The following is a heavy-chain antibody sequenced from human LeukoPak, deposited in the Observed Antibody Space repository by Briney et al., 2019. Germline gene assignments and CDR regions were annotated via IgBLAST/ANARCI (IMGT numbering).Heavy chain of an antibody. V-gene: IGHV4-30-2*01. CDR2: IYHSGST. CDR1: GGSISSGGYS. CDR3: ARGIAAASERALDI. Sequence: PSETLSLTCAVSGGSISSGGYSWSWIRQPPGKGLEWIGYIYHSGSTYYNPSLKSRVTISVDTSKNQFSLKLTSVTAADTAVYYCARGIAAASERALDIWGQGTTVTVSS. J-gene: IGHJ3*02. D-gene: IGHD6-13*01.